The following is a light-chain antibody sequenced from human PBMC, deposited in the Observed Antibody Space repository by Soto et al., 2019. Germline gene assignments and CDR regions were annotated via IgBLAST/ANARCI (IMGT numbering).Light chain of an antibody. V-gene: IGLV3-1*01. J-gene: IGLJ2*01. CDR2: QDR. CDR1: KLGDKD. Sequence: SYELTQSPSVSVSPGQTASITCSGDKLGDKDVCWCQQKPGQSPVLVIYQDRKRPSGIPERFSGSNSGYTATLTISGTQAMDEADYYCQAWDSSTAIFGGGTKLTVL. CDR3: QAWDSSTAI.